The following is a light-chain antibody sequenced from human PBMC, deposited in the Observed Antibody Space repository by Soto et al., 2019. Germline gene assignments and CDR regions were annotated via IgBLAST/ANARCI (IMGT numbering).Light chain of an antibody. J-gene: IGKJ5*01. CDR1: QSITTW. Sequence: DIQMTQSPSSLSASEGDRVTITCRASQSITTWLAWYQQRPGKAPKLLIYDASTLRSGVPSRFSGGGSGTEFTLTISSLQPDDFATYYCQQYNTYSTFGQGTRLEIK. CDR3: QQYNTYST. V-gene: IGKV1-5*01. CDR2: DAS.